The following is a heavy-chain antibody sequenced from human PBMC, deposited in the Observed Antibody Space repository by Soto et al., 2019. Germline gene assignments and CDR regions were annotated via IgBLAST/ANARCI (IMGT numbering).Heavy chain of an antibody. CDR1: GYSFANYW. J-gene: IGHJ6*02. D-gene: IGHD3-10*01. CDR2: IYPGDSDT. Sequence: PGESLKISCQGSGYSFANYWIAWVRQMPGKGLEWVGVIYPGDSDTRYSPSFRGQGTNSAEKSISHVYLQWSSLKASDTAMYYCARNRLRQYYYGMDVWGQGTTVTVSS. CDR3: ARNRLRQYYYGMDV. V-gene: IGHV5-51*01.